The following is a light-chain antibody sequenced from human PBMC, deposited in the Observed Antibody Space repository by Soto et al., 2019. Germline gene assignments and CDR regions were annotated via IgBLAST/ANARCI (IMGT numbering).Light chain of an antibody. CDR2: EGS. Sequence: QSVLTQPASVSGSPGQSITIFCTGTSSDVGSYNLVSWYQQHPGKAPKLMIYEGSKRPSGVSNRFSGSKSGNTASLTISGLQAEDEADYYCCSYAGSSRVFGGGTKVTVL. CDR3: CSYAGSSRV. J-gene: IGLJ2*01. CDR1: SSDVGSYNL. V-gene: IGLV2-23*01.